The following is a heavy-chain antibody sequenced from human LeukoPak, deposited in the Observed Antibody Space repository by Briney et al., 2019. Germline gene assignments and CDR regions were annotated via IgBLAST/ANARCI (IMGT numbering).Heavy chain of an antibody. CDR3: ASGSGFLFDH. V-gene: IGHV3-20*04. Sequence: GGSLRLSCAASGFTFDDYGMSWVRQAPGKGPEWVSAINQNGGRTGYADSVKGRLTISRDNAKNSLYLQMNSLRAEDTAVYYCASGSGFLFDHWGQGTLVTVSS. J-gene: IGHJ4*02. CDR1: GFTFDDYG. CDR2: INQNGGRT. D-gene: IGHD6-19*01.